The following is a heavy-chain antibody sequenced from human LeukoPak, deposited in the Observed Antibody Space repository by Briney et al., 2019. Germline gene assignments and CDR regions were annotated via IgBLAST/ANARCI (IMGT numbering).Heavy chain of an antibody. CDR2: ISNSGSST. CDR3: AKDLLSQQVARCFDY. Sequence: GGSLRLSCAASGFTFGTYAMSWVRQAPGKGLEWVSVISNSGSSTHYADSVKGRFSISRDNSRNTLYLQMNSLRTDDTAVYYCAKDLLSQQVARCFDYWGQGTLVTVSS. CDR1: GFTFGTYA. J-gene: IGHJ4*02. D-gene: IGHD6-13*01. V-gene: IGHV3-23*01.